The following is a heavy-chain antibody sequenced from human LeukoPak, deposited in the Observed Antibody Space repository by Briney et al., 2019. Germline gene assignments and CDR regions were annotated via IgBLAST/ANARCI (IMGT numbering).Heavy chain of an antibody. CDR3: ARDPRHHYYYYGMDV. Sequence: PGGSLRLSCAASGFTFSSQAMSWVRQAPGKGLEWVSAISGSGGSTYYADSVKGRFTISRDTSKNTLYLHMNSLRAEDTAVYYCARDPRHHYYYYGMDVWGQGTTVTVSS. CDR1: GFTFSSQA. CDR2: ISGSGGST. J-gene: IGHJ6*02. V-gene: IGHV3-23*01.